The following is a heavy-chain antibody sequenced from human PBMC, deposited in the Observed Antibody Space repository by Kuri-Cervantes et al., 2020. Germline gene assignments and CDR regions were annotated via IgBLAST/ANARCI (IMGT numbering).Heavy chain of an antibody. J-gene: IGHJ4*02. V-gene: IGHV3-30*03. D-gene: IGHD7-27*01. Sequence: GESLKISCAASGFTFSSYGMHWVRQAPGKGLEWVAVISYDGSNKYYADSVKGRFTISRDNSKNTLYLQMNSLRAEDTAVYYCARDLGPSYYFDYWGQGTLVTVSS. CDR2: ISYDGSNK. CDR3: ARDLGPSYYFDY. CDR1: GFTFSSYG.